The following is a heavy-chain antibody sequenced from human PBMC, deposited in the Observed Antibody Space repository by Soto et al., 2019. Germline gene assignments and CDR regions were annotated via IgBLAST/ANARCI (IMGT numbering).Heavy chain of an antibody. CDR1: GFTFSNAW. J-gene: IGHJ4*02. Sequence: GGSLRLSCAASGFTFSNAWMTWVRQAPGKGLEWVGRIKSKTDGGTTDYTAPVKGRFTISRDDSKNTLYLQMNSLKTEDTAVYYCTTDPLRTFGGVIFWGQGTLVTVSS. CDR3: TTDPLRTFGGVIF. V-gene: IGHV3-15*01. CDR2: IKSKTDGGTT. D-gene: IGHD3-16*01.